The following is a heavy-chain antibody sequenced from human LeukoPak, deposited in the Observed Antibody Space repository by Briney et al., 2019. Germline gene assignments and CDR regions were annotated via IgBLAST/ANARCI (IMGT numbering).Heavy chain of an antibody. CDR1: GGSFSGYY. CDR2: INHSGST. V-gene: IGHV4-34*01. J-gene: IGHJ4*02. CDR3: ARGGCSSTSCHDYFDY. Sequence: SETLSLTCAVYGGSFSGYYWSWIRQPPGKGLEWIGEINHSGSTNYNPSLKSRVTISVDTSKNQFSLKLSSVTAGDTAVYYCARGGCSSTSCHDYFDYWGQGTLVTVSS. D-gene: IGHD2-2*01.